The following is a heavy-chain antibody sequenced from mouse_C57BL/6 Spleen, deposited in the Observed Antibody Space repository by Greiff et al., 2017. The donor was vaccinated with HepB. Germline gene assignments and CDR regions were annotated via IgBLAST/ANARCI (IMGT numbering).Heavy chain of an antibody. CDR3: ARPLAAITTVVLDY. J-gene: IGHJ2*01. CDR1: GYTFTSYW. V-gene: IGHV1-55*01. CDR2: IYPGSGST. Sequence: VQLQQPGAELVKPGASVKMSCKASGYTFTSYWITWVKQRPGQGLEWIGDIYPGSGSTNYNEKFKSKATLTVDTSSSTAYMQLSSLTSEDSAVYYCARPLAAITTVVLDYWGQGTTLTVSS. D-gene: IGHD1-1*01.